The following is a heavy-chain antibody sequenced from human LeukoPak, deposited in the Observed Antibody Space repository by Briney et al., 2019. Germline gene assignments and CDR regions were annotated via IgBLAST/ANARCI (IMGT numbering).Heavy chain of an antibody. D-gene: IGHD3-22*01. Sequence: PSETLSLTCTVSGGSISSSSYYWGWIRQPPGKGLEWIGSIYYSGSAYYNPSLQSRVTISVDTSKSQFSLKLSSVTAADTAVYYCARATYDSSVHFDYWGQGTLVTVSS. CDR3: ARATYDSSVHFDY. V-gene: IGHV4-39*07. J-gene: IGHJ4*02. CDR2: IYYSGSA. CDR1: GGSISSSSYY.